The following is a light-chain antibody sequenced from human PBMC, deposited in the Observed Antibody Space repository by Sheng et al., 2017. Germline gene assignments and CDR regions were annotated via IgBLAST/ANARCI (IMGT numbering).Light chain of an antibody. CDR1: SSDVGAYKF. CDR2: DVN. CDR3: CSFTTISTRV. Sequence: QSALTQPVSVSGSPGQSITISCTGTSSDVGAYKFVSWYQQHPGKAPKLIIYDVNNRPSGVSNRFSGSKSGNTASLTISGLQAEDEADYYCCSFTTISTRVFGGGTRLTVL. V-gene: IGLV2-14*03. J-gene: IGLJ3*02.